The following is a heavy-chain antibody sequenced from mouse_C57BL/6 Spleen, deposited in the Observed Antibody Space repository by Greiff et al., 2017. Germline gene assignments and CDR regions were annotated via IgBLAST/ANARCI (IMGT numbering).Heavy chain of an antibody. CDR2: INPSNGGT. Sequence: QVQLQQPGTELVKPGASVKLSCKASGYTFTSYWMHWVKQRPGQGLEWIGNINPSNGGTNYNEKFKSKATLTVDTSSSTAYMQLSSLTSENSAVYYCARSLGWLPYYFDYWGQGTTLTVSS. V-gene: IGHV1-53*01. D-gene: IGHD2-3*01. CDR3: ARSLGWLPYYFDY. J-gene: IGHJ2*01. CDR1: GYTFTSYW.